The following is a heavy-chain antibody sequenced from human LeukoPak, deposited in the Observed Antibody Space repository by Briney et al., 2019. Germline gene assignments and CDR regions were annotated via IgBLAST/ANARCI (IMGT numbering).Heavy chain of an antibody. CDR2: INHSGGT. Sequence: SETLSLTCAVYGGSVTGFSWSWIRQSPVKGLESIGEINHSGGTNYAPSLQSRVTLSLDTSKNQFSLTLTSVTAADTAVYYCVRGRNVKWAPGVGGNPRASRYYYYMDVWGKGTTVTVSS. CDR1: GGSVTGFS. D-gene: IGHD4-23*01. V-gene: IGHV4-34*01. J-gene: IGHJ6*03. CDR3: VRGRNVKWAPGVGGNPRASRYYYYMDV.